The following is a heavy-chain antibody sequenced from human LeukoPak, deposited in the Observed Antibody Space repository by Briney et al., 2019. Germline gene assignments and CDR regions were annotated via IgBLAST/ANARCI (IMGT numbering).Heavy chain of an antibody. CDR1: GYSFTSYW. Sequence: GESLKISCKGSGYSFTSYWIGWVRQMPGKGLEWMGIIYPGDSDTRYGPSFQGQVTISADKSISTAYLQWSSLKASDTAMYYCARHPAGRYYDSSGYPDYWGQGTLVTVSS. V-gene: IGHV5-51*01. CDR3: ARHPAGRYYDSSGYPDY. CDR2: IYPGDSDT. J-gene: IGHJ4*02. D-gene: IGHD3-22*01.